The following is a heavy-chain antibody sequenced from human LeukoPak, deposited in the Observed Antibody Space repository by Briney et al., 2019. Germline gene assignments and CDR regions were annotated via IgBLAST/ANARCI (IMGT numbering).Heavy chain of an antibody. D-gene: IGHD6-13*01. CDR3: ARGGIAAAGLDY. J-gene: IGHJ4*02. V-gene: IGHV1-8*02. CDR2: MNPNSGNT. CDR1: GGTFSSYA. Sequence: ASVKVSCKASGGTFSSYAISWVRQATGQGLEWMGWMNPNSGNTGYAQKFQGRVTMTRNTSISTAYMELSSLRSEDTAVYYCARGGIAAAGLDYWGQGTLVTVSS.